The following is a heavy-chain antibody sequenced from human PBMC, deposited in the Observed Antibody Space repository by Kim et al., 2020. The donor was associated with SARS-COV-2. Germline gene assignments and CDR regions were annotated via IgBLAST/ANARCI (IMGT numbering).Heavy chain of an antibody. CDR1: GFTFNTYG. J-gene: IGHJ4*02. V-gene: IGHV3-30*18. Sequence: GGSLRLSCAASGFTFNTYGMHWVRQAPGKGLEWVAVISYDGSNKYYADSVKGRFTISRDNSKNTLYLQMNSLRIEDTAVYYCAKSFSGSYFGYDYWGQGTLVTLPS. CDR2: ISYDGSNK. CDR3: AKSFSGSYFGYDY. D-gene: IGHD1-26*01.